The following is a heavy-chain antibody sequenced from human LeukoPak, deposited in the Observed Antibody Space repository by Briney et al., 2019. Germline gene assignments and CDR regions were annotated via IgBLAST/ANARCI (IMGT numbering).Heavy chain of an antibody. Sequence: GGSLRLSCSASGFTFENYTMHWVRQAPGKGLEYVSTISSNGINTYYADSVKGRFTISRDNSKNTMYLQVSSLRAEDTAVYYRVKGEQWLVRTYFDFWGQGTLVTVSS. CDR2: ISSNGINT. J-gene: IGHJ4*02. V-gene: IGHV3-64D*06. D-gene: IGHD6-19*01. CDR3: VKGEQWLVRTYFDF. CDR1: GFTFENYT.